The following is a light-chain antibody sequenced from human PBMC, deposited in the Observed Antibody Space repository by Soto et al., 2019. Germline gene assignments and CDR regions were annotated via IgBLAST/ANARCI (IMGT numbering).Light chain of an antibody. CDR3: ATWDDSLNGWV. Sequence: QSVLTQPPSASGTPGQRVTISCSGSSSNIAGSTVNWYQQLPGTAPRLLIYGTNQRPSGVPDRFSGPKSGTSASLAIGGLQSEDEADYYCATWDDSLNGWVFGGGTKLTVL. CDR2: GTN. CDR1: SSNIAGST. V-gene: IGLV1-44*01. J-gene: IGLJ3*02.